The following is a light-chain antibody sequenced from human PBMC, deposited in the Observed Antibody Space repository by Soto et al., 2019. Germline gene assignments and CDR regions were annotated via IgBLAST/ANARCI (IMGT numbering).Light chain of an antibody. CDR2: DVS. J-gene: IGLJ1*01. Sequence: QSVLTQPRSGSGSPGQSGTLSCTETSTDVGGYNYVSWYQQHPGKVPKLMLYDVSKRPSGVPDRFSGSKSGNTASLTISGLQAEDEADYYCCSYAGRDTLYVFGSGTKVTVL. V-gene: IGLV2-11*01. CDR1: STDVGGYNY. CDR3: CSYAGRDTLYV.